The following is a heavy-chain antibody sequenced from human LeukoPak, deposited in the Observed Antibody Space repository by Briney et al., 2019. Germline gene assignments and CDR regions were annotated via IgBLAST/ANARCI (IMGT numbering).Heavy chain of an antibody. J-gene: IGHJ6*02. D-gene: IGHD1-20*01. V-gene: IGHV3-23*01. Sequence: GGSLRPSCAASGFTFSSYAMSWVRQAPGKGLEWVSAISGSGGSTYYADSVKGRFTISRDNSKNTLYLQMNSLRAEDTAVYYCAKVSRAITGTNYYGMDVWGQGTTVTVSS. CDR1: GFTFSSYA. CDR2: ISGSGGST. CDR3: AKVSRAITGTNYYGMDV.